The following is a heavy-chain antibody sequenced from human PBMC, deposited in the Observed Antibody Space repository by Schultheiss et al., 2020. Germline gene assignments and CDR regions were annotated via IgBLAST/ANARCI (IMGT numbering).Heavy chain of an antibody. CDR2: ISYDGSNK. CDR1: GFTFSSYS. Sequence: GGSLRLSCAASGFTFSSYSMNWVRQAPGKGLEWVAVISYDGSNKYYADSVKGRFTISRDNAKNSLYLQMNSLRDEDTAVYYCARWLGDAFDIWGQGTMVTVSS. V-gene: IGHV3-30*03. D-gene: IGHD5-12*01. CDR3: ARWLGDAFDI. J-gene: IGHJ3*02.